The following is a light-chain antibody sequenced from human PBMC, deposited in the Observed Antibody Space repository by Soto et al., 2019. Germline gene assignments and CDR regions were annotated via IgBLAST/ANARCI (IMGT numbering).Light chain of an antibody. CDR1: SSNIGSDY. CDR3: AAWDDSLSGYV. CDR2: KNN. J-gene: IGLJ1*01. V-gene: IGLV1-47*01. Sequence: QPVLTQPPSASGTPGQRVTISCSGSSSNIGSDYVYWYQQFPGTAPNLLIYKNNQRPSGVPDRFSGAKSGTSASLAISGLRSEDEADYYCAAWDDSLSGYVFGTGTKLTVL.